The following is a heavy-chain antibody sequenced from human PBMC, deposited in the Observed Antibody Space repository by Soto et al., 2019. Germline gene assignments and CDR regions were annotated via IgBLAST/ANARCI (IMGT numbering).Heavy chain of an antibody. D-gene: IGHD3-10*01. J-gene: IGHJ6*02. CDR1: GFTFSDYY. CDR3: VRGPEELVYYNSIDV. CDR2: ISIGGTPI. V-gene: IGHV3-11*01. Sequence: LRLSCEASGFTFSDYYVSWIRQVPGKGLEWVSYISIGGTPIYYADSVKGRFTISRDNAQNSLYLHMTSLTAEDTALYYYVRGPEELVYYNSIDVWGQGTTVTVSS.